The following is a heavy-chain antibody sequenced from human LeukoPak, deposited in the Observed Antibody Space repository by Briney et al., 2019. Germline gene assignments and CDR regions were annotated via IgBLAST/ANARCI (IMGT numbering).Heavy chain of an antibody. Sequence: ASVKVSCKASGHTFTGYYIHWVRQAPGQGLEWMAWINPNSGGTYYAQNFHDRITLTRDTSISTAYMELSRLRSDDTAIYYCVRANALYCSSTSCLFDYWGQGTLVTVSS. CDR2: INPNSGGT. CDR1: GHTFTGYY. CDR3: VRANALYCSSTSCLFDY. J-gene: IGHJ4*02. V-gene: IGHV1-2*02. D-gene: IGHD2-2*01.